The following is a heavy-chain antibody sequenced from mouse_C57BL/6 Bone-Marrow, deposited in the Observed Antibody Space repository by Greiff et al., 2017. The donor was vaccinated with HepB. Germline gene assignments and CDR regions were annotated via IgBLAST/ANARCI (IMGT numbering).Heavy chain of an antibody. CDR2: ISSGSSTI. CDR3: ARTGLYYFDY. CDR1: GFTFSDYG. Sequence: EVQVVESGGGLVKPGGSLKLSCAASGFTFSDYGMHWVRQAPEKGLEWVAYISSGSSTIYYADTVKGRFTISRDNAKNPLFLQMTSLRSEDTAMYYCARTGLYYFDYWGQGTTLTVSS. J-gene: IGHJ2*01. V-gene: IGHV5-17*01.